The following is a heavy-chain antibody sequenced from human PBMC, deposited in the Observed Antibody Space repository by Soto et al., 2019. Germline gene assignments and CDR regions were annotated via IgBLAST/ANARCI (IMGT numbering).Heavy chain of an antibody. CDR2: ISTSGSTT. D-gene: IGHD3-10*01. J-gene: IGHJ4*02. CDR3: AKADDYGSGTYHRYFDF. V-gene: IGHV3-23*01. Sequence: EVQLLESGGGLVQPGGSLRLSCAASGFTFSSCAMRWVRQAPGKGLEWVSSISTSGSTTYYADSVKGRFIISRDNSRNTLYLQMDSLRAEDTAVYYCAKADDYGSGTYHRYFDFWGQGTLVTVSS. CDR1: GFTFSSCA.